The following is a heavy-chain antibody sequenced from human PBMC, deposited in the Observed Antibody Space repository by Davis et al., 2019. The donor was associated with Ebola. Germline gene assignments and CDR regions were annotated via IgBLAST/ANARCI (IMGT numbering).Heavy chain of an antibody. CDR2: ISWNSGSI. CDR3: AKAYYGFWGGTGSGSFDY. Sequence: GGSLRLSCAASGFTFDDYAMHWVRQARGKGLEWVSGISWNSGSIGYVDSVKGRFTISRDNAKNSLYLQMNSLRAEDTALYYCAKAYYGFWGGTGSGSFDYWGQGTLVTVSS. V-gene: IGHV3-9*01. J-gene: IGHJ4*02. CDR1: GFTFDDYA. D-gene: IGHD3-3*01.